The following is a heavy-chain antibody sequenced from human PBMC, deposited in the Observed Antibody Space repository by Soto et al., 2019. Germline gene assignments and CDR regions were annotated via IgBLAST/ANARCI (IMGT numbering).Heavy chain of an antibody. CDR1: GFNFRSYG. D-gene: IGHD2-15*01. Sequence: PGGSLRLSCAASGFNFRSYGMHWVRQAPGKGLEWVAVIWYDGSKEYFADSVKGRFSVSRDNSKNTLSLQMTSLRVDDTAVYYCVKDAGYCSDTSCHGVLGSWGQGALVTVSS. V-gene: IGHV3-33*03. CDR2: IWYDGSKE. J-gene: IGHJ5*02. CDR3: VKDAGYCSDTSCHGVLGS.